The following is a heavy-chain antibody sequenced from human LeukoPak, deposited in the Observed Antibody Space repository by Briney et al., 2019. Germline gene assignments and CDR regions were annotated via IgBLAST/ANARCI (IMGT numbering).Heavy chain of an antibody. Sequence: SETLSLTCTVSGGSISSYYWSWIRQPPGKGLEWIGYIYYSGSTNYNPSLKSRVTISVDTSKNQFTLKLTSLTAADTAVYYCARAGVSSGYWSLWGQGTLVTVSS. D-gene: IGHD3-22*01. CDR2: IYYSGST. V-gene: IGHV4-59*01. J-gene: IGHJ4*02. CDR1: GGSISSYY. CDR3: ARAGVSSGYWSL.